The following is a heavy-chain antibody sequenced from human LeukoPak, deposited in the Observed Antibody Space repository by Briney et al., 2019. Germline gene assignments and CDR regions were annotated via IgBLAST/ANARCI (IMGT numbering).Heavy chain of an antibody. D-gene: IGHD6-13*01. CDR3: ARLLRNIAAAVYYFDY. CDR1: GYSFTSYW. V-gene: IGHV5-51*01. J-gene: IGHJ4*02. Sequence: GESLKISCKGSGYSFTSYWIGWVRQMPGKGLEWMGIIYPGDSDTRYSPSFRGQVTISADKSISTAYLQWSSLKASDTAMYYCARLLRNIAAAVYYFDYWGQGTLVTVSS. CDR2: IYPGDSDT.